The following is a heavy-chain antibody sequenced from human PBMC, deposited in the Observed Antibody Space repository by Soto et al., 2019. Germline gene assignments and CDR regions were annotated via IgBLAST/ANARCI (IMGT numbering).Heavy chain of an antibody. Sequence: QGQLVQSGGGLVKPGGSLRLSCAASGFTVSDYHVIWIRQAPGKGLEWVSYINDSGDTIYYLDSLKGRITISRDNAKNSLFLQMNSLRGEDTAVYYCAREPHGFLELSSVFAFDIWGQGTMVTGSS. D-gene: IGHD3-3*01. CDR3: AREPHGFLELSSVFAFDI. J-gene: IGHJ3*02. CDR2: INDSGDTI. V-gene: IGHV3-11*01. CDR1: GFTVSDYH.